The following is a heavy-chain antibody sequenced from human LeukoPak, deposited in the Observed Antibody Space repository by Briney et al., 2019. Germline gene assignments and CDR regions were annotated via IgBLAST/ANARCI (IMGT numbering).Heavy chain of an antibody. CDR1: GYTFTDYY. V-gene: IGHV1-2*02. D-gene: IGHD3-3*01. Sequence: GASLKVSCTASGYTFTDYYMYWVRQAPGQGLEWMGWINLNSGGTNYAQTFQGRVTMTRDTSISTAYMELSRLRSDDTAVYYCARVPIKGVWSGTRVRGSLDYWGQGTLVTVSS. J-gene: IGHJ4*02. CDR3: ARVPIKGVWSGTRVRGSLDY. CDR2: INLNSGGT.